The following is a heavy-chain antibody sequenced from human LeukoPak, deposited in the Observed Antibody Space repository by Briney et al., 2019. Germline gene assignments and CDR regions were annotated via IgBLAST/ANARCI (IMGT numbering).Heavy chain of an antibody. CDR3: AKDSLSPGGVGYSSGWYYFDY. CDR2: IWYDGSNK. V-gene: IGHV3-30*02. Sequence: HPGGSLRLSCAASGFTFSSYGMHWVRQAPGKGLEWVAVIWYDGSNKYYADSVKGRFTISRDNSKNTLYLQMNSLRAEATAVYYCAKDSLSPGGVGYSSGWYYFDYWGQGTLVTVSS. J-gene: IGHJ4*02. CDR1: GFTFSSYG. D-gene: IGHD6-19*01.